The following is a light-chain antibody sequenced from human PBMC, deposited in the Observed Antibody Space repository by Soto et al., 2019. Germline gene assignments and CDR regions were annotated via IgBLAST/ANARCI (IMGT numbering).Light chain of an antibody. CDR1: QSISSY. J-gene: IGKJ1*01. V-gene: IGKV1-39*01. CDR2: AAS. Sequence: DIQMTQSPSSLSASVGDRVTITCRASQSISSYLNWYKQKPGKAPKLLIYAASSLQSGVPSRFSGSRSATDFTLTISSLQPEYFATYYCQHSYRTPRTFGQGTKVEIK. CDR3: QHSYRTPRT.